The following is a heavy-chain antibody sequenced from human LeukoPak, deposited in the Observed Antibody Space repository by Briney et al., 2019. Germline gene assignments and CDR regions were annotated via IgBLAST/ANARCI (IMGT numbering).Heavy chain of an antibody. V-gene: IGHV4-39*07. CDR1: GGSISSSSYY. Sequence: PSETLSLTCTVSGGSISSSSYYWGWIRQPPGKGLEWIGSIYYSGSTYYNPSLKSRVTISVDTSKNQFSLKLSSVTAADTAVYYCASGPLQQQDYWGQGTLVTVSS. D-gene: IGHD4-11*01. J-gene: IGHJ4*02. CDR2: IYYSGST. CDR3: ASGPLQQQDY.